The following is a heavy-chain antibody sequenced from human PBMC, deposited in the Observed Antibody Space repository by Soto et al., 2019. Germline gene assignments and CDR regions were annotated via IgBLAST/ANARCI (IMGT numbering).Heavy chain of an antibody. J-gene: IGHJ4*02. D-gene: IGHD1-26*01. Sequence: SETLSLTCTVSGGSVSSGSYYWSWIRQPPGKGLEWIGYIYYSGSTNYNPSLKSRVTISVDTSKNQFSLKLSSVTAADTAVYYCARTTRGSYYRLDYWGQGTLVTVPS. CDR1: GGSVSSGSYY. V-gene: IGHV4-61*01. CDR2: IYYSGST. CDR3: ARTTRGSYYRLDY.